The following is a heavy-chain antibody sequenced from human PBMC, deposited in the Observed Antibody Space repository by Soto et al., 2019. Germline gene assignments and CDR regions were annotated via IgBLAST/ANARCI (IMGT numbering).Heavy chain of an antibody. D-gene: IGHD5-18*01. CDR2: VDYSGTA. Sequence: QVQLQESGPGLVKPPETLSLTCTVSGGSISNFYWSWIRQPPGKGLEWIGYVDYSGTANYNPSLKSRVSMSVDTSKNQLSLKVTSVTAADTAMYYSARADTAMTTPFDYWGQGTLVTVSS. V-gene: IGHV4-59*12. CDR1: GGSISNFY. CDR3: ARADTAMTTPFDY. J-gene: IGHJ4*02.